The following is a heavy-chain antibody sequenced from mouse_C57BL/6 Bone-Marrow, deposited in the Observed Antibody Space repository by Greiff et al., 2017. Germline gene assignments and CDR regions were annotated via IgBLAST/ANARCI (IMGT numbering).Heavy chain of an antibody. CDR2: IDPEDGAT. D-gene: IGHD1-1*01. CDR3: AFYYYGSSPCAMRS. CDR1: GFNIKDYY. J-gene: IGHJ4*01. Sequence: VQLQQSGAELVKPGASVKLSCTASGFNIKDYYMHWVKQRTEPGLEWIGRIDPEDGATKYAPKFQGKATITADTSSNTAYLQLSSLTAEDTAVYYCAFYYYGSSPCAMRSRGQGASATGSS. V-gene: IGHV14-2*01.